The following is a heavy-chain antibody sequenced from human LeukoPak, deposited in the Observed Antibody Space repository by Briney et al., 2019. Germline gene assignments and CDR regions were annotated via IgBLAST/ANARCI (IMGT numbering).Heavy chain of an antibody. Sequence: GASVKVSCKPSGYTFSNFGINWVRQAPGQGLEWMGWISGNNDNPNYGQKFQGRLTVTTDSSTSTAYMELRNLRFDDTAVYYCARDGTSTDDYWGQGALVTVSS. CDR3: ARDGTSTDDY. J-gene: IGHJ4*02. CDR1: GYTFSNFG. D-gene: IGHD2-2*01. V-gene: IGHV1-18*01. CDR2: ISGNNDNP.